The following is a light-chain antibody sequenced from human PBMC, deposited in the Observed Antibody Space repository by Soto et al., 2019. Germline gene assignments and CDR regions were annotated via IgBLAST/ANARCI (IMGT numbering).Light chain of an antibody. J-gene: IGKJ1*01. CDR2: DTS. Sequence: EIVVTQSPATLSVSPGERGTLSCRASQSVSSSLAWYQQRPGQAPRLLIYDTSTRAAGISARFSGSGSGTEFTLPISSLQSEDFAVYYCQQYIDWPPRTFGQGTKLDI. CDR3: QQYIDWPPRT. V-gene: IGKV3-15*01. CDR1: QSVSSS.